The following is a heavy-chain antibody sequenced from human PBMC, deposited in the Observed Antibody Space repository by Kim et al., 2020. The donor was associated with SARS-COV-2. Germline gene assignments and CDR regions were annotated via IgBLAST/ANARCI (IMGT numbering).Heavy chain of an antibody. Sequence: GRFTISRDNSKNTVYLQMNSLRAEDTAVYYCAKGIYDSTYYYDSSGPWDIWGQGTMVTVSS. J-gene: IGHJ3*02. CDR3: AKGIYDSTYYYDSSGPWDI. V-gene: IGHV3-23*01. D-gene: IGHD3-22*01.